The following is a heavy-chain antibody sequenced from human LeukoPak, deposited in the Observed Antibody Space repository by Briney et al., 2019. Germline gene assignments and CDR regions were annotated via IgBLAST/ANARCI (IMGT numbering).Heavy chain of an antibody. Sequence: GGSLRLSCAASGFAFSSYWMSWVRQAPGKGLEWVANMKFDGSEIYYVDSVKGRFTISRDNAKNSLYLQMNSLRGEDTAVYYCAREGTITAYNFDYWGQGTLVTVSS. CDR2: MKFDGSEI. J-gene: IGHJ4*02. CDR3: AREGTITAYNFDY. CDR1: GFAFSSYW. D-gene: IGHD5-12*01. V-gene: IGHV3-7*05.